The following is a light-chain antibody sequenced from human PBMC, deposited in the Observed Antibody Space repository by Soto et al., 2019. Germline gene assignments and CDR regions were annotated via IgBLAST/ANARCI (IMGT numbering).Light chain of an antibody. V-gene: IGKV3-15*01. CDR3: QQYNRWPIT. J-gene: IGKJ5*01. Sequence: EIVMTQSPTTLSVSPGEGATISCRASQSVSNKLAWYQQKPGQAPRLLIYDESTRATGIPARFSGSWSGTEFTLTISSLQSEDFAAYYCQQYNRWPITFGQGTRLDMK. CDR1: QSVSNK. CDR2: DES.